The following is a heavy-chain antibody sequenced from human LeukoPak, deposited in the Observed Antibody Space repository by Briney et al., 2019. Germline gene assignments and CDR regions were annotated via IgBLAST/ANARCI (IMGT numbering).Heavy chain of an antibody. J-gene: IGHJ4*02. CDR2: IYSSGGT. D-gene: IGHD1-1*01. CDR1: GFSISTYS. Sequence: SETLSLTCTVSGFSISTYSWSWIRQPPGKGLEWVGYIYSSGGTDHNPSLKSRVTMSVDTSTNQLSLKLNSVTAADTAVYYCARLDSATDDDYWGQGTLVTVSS. V-gene: IGHV4-59*01. CDR3: ARLDSATDDDY.